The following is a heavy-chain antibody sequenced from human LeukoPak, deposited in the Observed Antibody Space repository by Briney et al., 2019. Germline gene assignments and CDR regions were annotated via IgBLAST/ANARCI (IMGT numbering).Heavy chain of an antibody. J-gene: IGHJ4*02. CDR3: AVGGCY. CDR2: ISDSGSSR. V-gene: IGHV3-48*03. Sequence: GGSLRLSCTASGFSFSSYEMHGVRQAPGKGLEWVSYISDSGSSRYYADSVKGRFTISRDNAKNSLFLQMNSLRAEDSAVYYCAVGGCYWGQGTLVTVSS. D-gene: IGHD3-16*01. CDR1: GFSFSSYE.